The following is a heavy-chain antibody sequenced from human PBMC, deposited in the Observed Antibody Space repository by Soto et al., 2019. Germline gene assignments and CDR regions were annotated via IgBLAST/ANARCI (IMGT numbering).Heavy chain of an antibody. CDR2: IIPIFGTA. V-gene: IGHV1-69*01. D-gene: IGHD1-26*01. Sequence: QVQLVQSGAEVKKPGSAVKVSCKASGGTFSSYSINWVRQAPGQGLEWMGEIIPIFGTANYAQKFQGRVTITADESTSTDYMELSSLRSEDTAVYYCARDGGSHSGGIDYWGQGTLVTVSS. CDR3: ARDGGSHSGGIDY. CDR1: GGTFSSYS. J-gene: IGHJ4*02.